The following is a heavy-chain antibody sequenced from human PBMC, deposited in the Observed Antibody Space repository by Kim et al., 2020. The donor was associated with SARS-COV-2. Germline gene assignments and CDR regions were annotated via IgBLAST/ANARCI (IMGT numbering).Heavy chain of an antibody. Sequence: GGSLRLSCAASGFTFSDYYMSWIRQAPGKGLEWVSYISSSSSYTNYADSVKGRFTISRDNAKNSLYLQMNSLRAKDTAVYYCARVAQSYGSGSLLDYWGQGTLVTVSS. CDR3: ARVAQSYGSGSLLDY. CDR2: ISSSSSYT. J-gene: IGHJ4*02. CDR1: GFTFSDYY. D-gene: IGHD3-10*01. V-gene: IGHV3-11*05.